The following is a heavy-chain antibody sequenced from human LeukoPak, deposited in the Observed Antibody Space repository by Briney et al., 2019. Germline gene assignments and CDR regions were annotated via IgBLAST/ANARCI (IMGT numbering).Heavy chain of an antibody. CDR1: GGTFSSYA. CDR3: ARALAARMAGYYFDY. V-gene: IGHV1-69*13. CDR2: TIPIFGTA. Sequence: ASVKVSCKASGGTFSSYAISWVRQAPGQGLEWMGGTIPIFGTANYAQKFQGRVTITADESTSTAYMELSSLRSEDTAVYYCARALAARMAGYYFDYWGQGTLVTVSS. J-gene: IGHJ4*02. D-gene: IGHD6-6*01.